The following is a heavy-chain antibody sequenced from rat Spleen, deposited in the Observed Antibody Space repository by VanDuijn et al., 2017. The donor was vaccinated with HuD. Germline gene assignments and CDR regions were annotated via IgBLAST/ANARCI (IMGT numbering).Heavy chain of an antibody. J-gene: IGHJ4*01. CDR1: GFTFSDYN. D-gene: IGHD4-3*01. CDR3: ARHNSGYVVMEA. CDR2: ISYDGSST. V-gene: IGHV5-7*01. Sequence: EVQLVESGGGLVQPGRSLKLSCAASGFTFSDYNMAWVRQAPKKGLEWVATISYDGSSTYYRDSVKGRFTISRDNAKSTLYLQMDSLRSEDTATDYWARHNSGYVVMEAWGQGASVTVSS.